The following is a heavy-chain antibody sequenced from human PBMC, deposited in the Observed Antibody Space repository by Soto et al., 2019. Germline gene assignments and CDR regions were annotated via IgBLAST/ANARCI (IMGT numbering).Heavy chain of an antibody. CDR1: GGTFSSYA. CDR3: ARDAQWLRGNKAKDSSGYSDVFDI. J-gene: IGHJ3*02. V-gene: IGHV1-69*13. CDR2: IIPIFGTA. Sequence: ASVKVSCKASGGTFSSYAISWVRQAPGQGLEWMGGIIPIFGTANYAQKFQGRVTITADESTSTAYMELSSLRSEDTAVYYCARDAQWLRGNKAKDSSGYSDVFDIWGQGTMVTVSS. D-gene: IGHD3-22*01.